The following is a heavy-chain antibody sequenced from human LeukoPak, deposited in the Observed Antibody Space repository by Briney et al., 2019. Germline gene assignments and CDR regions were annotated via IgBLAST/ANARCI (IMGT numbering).Heavy chain of an antibody. CDR3: ARAQGSSGYYFRAFDI. D-gene: IGHD3-22*01. Sequence: ASVKVSCKTSGYTFTSYAMHWVRQAPGQRLEWMGWINAGNGNTKYSQEFQGRVTITRDTSASTAYMELSSLRSEDMAVYYCARAQGSSGYYFRAFDIWGQGTMVTVSS. CDR1: GYTFTSYA. V-gene: IGHV1-3*03. J-gene: IGHJ3*02. CDR2: INAGNGNT.